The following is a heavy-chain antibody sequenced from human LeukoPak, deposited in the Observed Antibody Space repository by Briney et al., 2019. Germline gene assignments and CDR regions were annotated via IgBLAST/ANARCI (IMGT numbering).Heavy chain of an antibody. V-gene: IGHV3-30-3*01. CDR1: GFTFSSYA. J-gene: IGHJ4*02. CDR2: ISYDGSNK. CDR3: ARVPYSSGCIDY. D-gene: IGHD6-19*01. Sequence: GGSLRLSCAASGFTFSSYAMHWVRQAPGKGLEWVAAISYDGSNKYYADSVKGRFTISRDNSKNTLYLQMNSLRAEDTAVYYCARVPYSSGCIDYWGQGTLVTVSS.